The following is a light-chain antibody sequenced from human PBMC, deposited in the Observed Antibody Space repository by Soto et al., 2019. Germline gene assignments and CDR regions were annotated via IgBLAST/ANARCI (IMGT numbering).Light chain of an antibody. J-gene: IGKJ1*01. CDR1: RTISNY. CDR2: AAS. Sequence: DIQMTQSPSSLSASVGDRINISSGESRTISNYLNWYQQKPGKAPNLLIYAASSLQSGVPSRFSGSGSRTDFTLTISSLQTEDFATYYCKQSFSTPRTFGKGTEVDIK. V-gene: IGKV1-39*01. CDR3: KQSFSTPRT.